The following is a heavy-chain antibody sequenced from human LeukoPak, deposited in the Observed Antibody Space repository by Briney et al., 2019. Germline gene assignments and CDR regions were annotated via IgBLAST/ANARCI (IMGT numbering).Heavy chain of an antibody. CDR3: ARDRDDFWSGPDNAFDY. D-gene: IGHD3-3*01. V-gene: IGHV1-3*01. CDR2: INAGNGNT. J-gene: IGHJ4*02. CDR1: GYTFTTYA. Sequence: GASVKASCKASGYTFTTYAMNWVRQAPGQRLEWMGWINAGNGNTKESQKFQGRVTITRDTSASTAYMELSSLRSEDTAVYYCARDRDDFWSGPDNAFDYWGQGTLVTVSS.